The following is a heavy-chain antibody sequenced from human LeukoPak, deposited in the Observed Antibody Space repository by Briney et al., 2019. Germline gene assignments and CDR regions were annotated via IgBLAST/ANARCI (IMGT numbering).Heavy chain of an antibody. CDR1: GYTFTSYD. J-gene: IGHJ5*02. CDR2: MNPNSVNT. CDR3: ARASFFRLRALTWFDP. Sequence: ASVTVSCKASGYTFTSYDINWVRQAPGQGLEWMGWMNPNSVNTGYAQKFQGRVTITRNTSISTTYMELSSLRSEDTAVYYCARASFFRLRALTWFDPWGQGTLVTVSS. V-gene: IGHV1-8*03. D-gene: IGHD5/OR15-5a*01.